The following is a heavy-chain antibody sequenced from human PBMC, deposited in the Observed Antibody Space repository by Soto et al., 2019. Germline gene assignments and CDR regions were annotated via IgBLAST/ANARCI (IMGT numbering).Heavy chain of an antibody. CDR2: ISGSSSHI. V-gene: IGHV3-11*05. Sequence: QVQLVESGGGLAKTGGSLRLSCRASGFTFSDYYMSWIREVPGKGLEWISYISGSSSHINSAGSLKGRFTSSRDNPNNSLFLQMDSLRVEDTAIYYCARRLSGHFDYWSQGTLVTVS. CDR1: GFTFSDYY. D-gene: IGHD1-1*01. J-gene: IGHJ4*02. CDR3: ARRLSGHFDY.